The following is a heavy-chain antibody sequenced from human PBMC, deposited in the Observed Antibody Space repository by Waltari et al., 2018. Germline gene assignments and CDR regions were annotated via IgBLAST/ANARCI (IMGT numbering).Heavy chain of an antibody. CDR1: GFTFDDYA. J-gene: IGHJ3*02. V-gene: IGHV3-9*01. Sequence: EVQLVESGGGLVQPGRSLRLSCAASGFTFDDYAMPWVRQAPGKGLEWVSGISWNSGSIGYADSVKGRFTISRDNAKNSLYLQMNSLRAEDTALYYCAKAKGLNWGGAFDIWGQGTMVTVSS. D-gene: IGHD7-27*01. CDR3: AKAKGLNWGGAFDI. CDR2: ISWNSGSI.